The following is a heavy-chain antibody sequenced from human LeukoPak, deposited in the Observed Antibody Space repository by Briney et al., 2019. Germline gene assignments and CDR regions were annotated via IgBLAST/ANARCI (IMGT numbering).Heavy chain of an antibody. CDR3: ARAWAVPAAIVYYYYYYMDV. V-gene: IGHV4-39*01. CDR2: IYYSGST. J-gene: IGHJ6*03. Sequence: SETLSLTCTVSGGSISSSSYYWGWIRQPPGKGLEWIGSIYYSGSTYYNLSLKSRVTISVDTSKNQFSLKLSSVTAADTAVYYCARAWAVPAAIVYYYYYYMDVWGKGTTVTVSS. D-gene: IGHD2-2*01. CDR1: GGSISSSSYY.